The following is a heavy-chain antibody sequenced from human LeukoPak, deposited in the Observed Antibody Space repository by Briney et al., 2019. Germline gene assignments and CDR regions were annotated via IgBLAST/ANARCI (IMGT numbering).Heavy chain of an antibody. D-gene: IGHD4-17*01. CDR1: GFTFSSFA. J-gene: IGHJ4*02. Sequence: GGSLRLSCAASGFTFSSFAMHWVRQAPGKGLEWVAVVRGNGDSTHYADSVKGRFTISRDNSKNTLYLQVNSLRAEDTAVYYCAREMRSDYEPYFDYWGQGTLVTVSS. V-gene: IGHV3-23*01. CDR2: VRGNGDST. CDR3: AREMRSDYEPYFDY.